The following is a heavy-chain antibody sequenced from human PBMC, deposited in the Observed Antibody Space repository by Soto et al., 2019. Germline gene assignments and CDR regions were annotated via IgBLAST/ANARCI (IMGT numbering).Heavy chain of an antibody. CDR2: INPSGGST. CDR3: AYTVPLLVVVAASQDYYGMDV. Sequence: QVQLVQSGAEVKKPGASVKVSCKASGYTFTSYYMHWVRQAPGQGLEWMGIINPSGGSTSYAQKFQGRVTMTRDTSTSTVYMELSSLRSEDTAVCYCAYTVPLLVVVAASQDYYGMDVWGQGTTVTVSS. J-gene: IGHJ6*02. CDR1: GYTFTSYY. V-gene: IGHV1-46*01. D-gene: IGHD2-15*01.